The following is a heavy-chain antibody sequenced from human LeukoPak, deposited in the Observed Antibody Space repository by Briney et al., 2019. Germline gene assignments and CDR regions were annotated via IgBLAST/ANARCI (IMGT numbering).Heavy chain of an antibody. Sequence: GGSLRLSCVASGFTFTNYAMAWVRQSPGKGLEWVSGLTNTGLSPYYADSVKGRFTISRDNSKNTLYLQMNSLRAEDTALYYCAKIALWWVSCTIDYWGQGTLVTVSS. CDR3: AKIALWWVSCTIDY. V-gene: IGHV3-23*01. CDR2: LTNTGLSP. CDR1: GFTFTNYA. J-gene: IGHJ4*02. D-gene: IGHD2-8*02.